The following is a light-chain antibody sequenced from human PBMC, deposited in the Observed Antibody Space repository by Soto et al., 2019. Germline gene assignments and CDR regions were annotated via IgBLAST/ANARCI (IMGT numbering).Light chain of an antibody. CDR2: SNN. Sequence: QSVLTQPTSASGTPGQRVTISCSGSSSNIGSNTVNWYQQLPGTAPKLLIYSNNQRPSGVPDRFSGSKSGTSASLAISGLQSEDGTDYYCAAWDDSLNGLYVFGTGTKVTVL. CDR3: AAWDDSLNGLYV. V-gene: IGLV1-44*01. CDR1: SSNIGSNT. J-gene: IGLJ1*01.